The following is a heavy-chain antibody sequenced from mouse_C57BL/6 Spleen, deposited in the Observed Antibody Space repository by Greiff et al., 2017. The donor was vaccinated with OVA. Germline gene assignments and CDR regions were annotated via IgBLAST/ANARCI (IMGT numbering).Heavy chain of an antibody. CDR1: GYSITSCYY. D-gene: IGHD1-1*01. Sequence: EVQLQESGPGLVKPSQSLSLTCSVPGYSITSCYYWNWIRQFPGNKLEWMGYISYDGSNNYNPSLKNRISITRDTSKNQFFLKLNSVTTEDTATYYCASYGYAMDYWGQGTSVTVSS. V-gene: IGHV3-6*01. CDR3: ASYGYAMDY. CDR2: ISYDGSN. J-gene: IGHJ4*01.